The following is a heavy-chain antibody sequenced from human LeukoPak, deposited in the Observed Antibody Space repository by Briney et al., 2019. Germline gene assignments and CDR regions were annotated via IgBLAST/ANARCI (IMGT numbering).Heavy chain of an antibody. CDR3: ARDPGGSYDY. Sequence: GGSLRVSCAASGFTFSSYAMSWVRQAPGKGLEWVSAISGSGHSTYYADSVKGRFTISRDNSKSTLSLQMNSLRPEDTAVYYCARDPGGSYDYWGQGTLVTVS. D-gene: IGHD1-26*01. V-gene: IGHV3-23*01. CDR2: ISGSGHST. CDR1: GFTFSSYA. J-gene: IGHJ4*02.